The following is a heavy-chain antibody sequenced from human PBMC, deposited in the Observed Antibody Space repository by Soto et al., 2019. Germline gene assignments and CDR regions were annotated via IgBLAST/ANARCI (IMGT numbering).Heavy chain of an antibody. V-gene: IGHV4-31*03. CDR2: IYYSGRT. D-gene: IGHD6-13*01. J-gene: IGHJ3*02. CDR1: GGSISSVGYY. CDR3: ASARRIAANYDAFDI. Sequence: QVQLQESGPGLVKPSQTLSLTCTVSGGSISSVGYYWSWIRQHPGKGLEWMGYIYYSGRTYYNPFLMIRVTISVDTSKNHCSLKLSSVAAADTDVYYCASARRIAANYDAFDIWGQCTMVTVS.